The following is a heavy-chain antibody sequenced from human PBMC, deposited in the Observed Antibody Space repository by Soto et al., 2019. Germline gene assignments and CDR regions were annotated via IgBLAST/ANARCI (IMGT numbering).Heavy chain of an antibody. CDR3: ARSYGSGSYDY. CDR2: IYYSGST. Sequence: SETLSLTCTVSGGSISSSSYYWGWIRQPPGKGLELIGSIYYSGSTYYNPSLKSRVTISVDTSKNQFSLKLSSVTAADTAVYYCARSYGSGSYDYWGQGTLVTVSS. D-gene: IGHD3-10*01. CDR1: GGSISSSSYY. J-gene: IGHJ4*02. V-gene: IGHV4-39*01.